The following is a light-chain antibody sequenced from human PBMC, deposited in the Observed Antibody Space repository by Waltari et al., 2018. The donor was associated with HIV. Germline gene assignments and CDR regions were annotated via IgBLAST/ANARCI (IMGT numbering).Light chain of an antibody. J-gene: IGLJ2*01. CDR1: SSAAGRYNY. CDR2: DGS. CDR3: SSYTSSRTVV. V-gene: IGLV2-14*03. Sequence: QSALTQPASVSGSLGQSITLSCTGASSAAGRYNYVSWYQHHPGKAPKLIIYDGSNRPSGVSNRFSGSKSGTTASLTISGLQAEYEADYYCSSYTSSRTVVFGGGTKLTVL.